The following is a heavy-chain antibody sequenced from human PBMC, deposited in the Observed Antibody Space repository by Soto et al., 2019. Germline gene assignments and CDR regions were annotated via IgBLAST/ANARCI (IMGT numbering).Heavy chain of an antibody. CDR1: GYTFTSYV. J-gene: IGHJ4*02. CDR2: INAGDGNT. V-gene: IGHV1-3*01. D-gene: IGHD3-16*01. CDR3: TKGLGGPGH. Sequence: ASVKVSCKAAGYTFTSYVMQWVRQAPGQRLEWMGWINAGDGNTKSSQKFQGRVTITRDTSASTAYMELSSLRSEDKAVYYCTKGLGGPGHWGQGTLVTVSS.